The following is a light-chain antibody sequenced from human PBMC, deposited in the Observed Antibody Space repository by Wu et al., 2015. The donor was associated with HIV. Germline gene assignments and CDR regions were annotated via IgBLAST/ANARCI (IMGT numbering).Light chain of an antibody. CDR3: QQYNNWPPKVT. CDR2: GAS. J-gene: IGKJ1*01. Sequence: EIVLTQSPGTLSLSPGERATLSCRASQSVSSNLAWYQQKPGQAPRLLIYGASTRATGIPARFSGSGSGTEFTLTISSMQSEDFAVYYCQQYNNWPPKVTFGQGTKVEIK. CDR1: QSVSSN. V-gene: IGKV3-15*01.